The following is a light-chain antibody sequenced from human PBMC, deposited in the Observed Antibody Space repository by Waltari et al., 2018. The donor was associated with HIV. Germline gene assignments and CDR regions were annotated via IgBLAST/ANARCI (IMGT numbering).Light chain of an antibody. CDR2: WAS. V-gene: IGKV4-1*01. CDR1: QSVSYTSNNKNY. CDR3: QQYYITPQT. J-gene: IGKJ1*01. Sequence: DIVMTQSPDSLAVSLGERATINCKSRQSVSYTSNNKNYLAWYQQKPGQPPKLLIYWASTRESGVPDRFSGSGSGTDFTLTISSLQAEDVAVYYCQQYYITPQTFGQGTKVEIK.